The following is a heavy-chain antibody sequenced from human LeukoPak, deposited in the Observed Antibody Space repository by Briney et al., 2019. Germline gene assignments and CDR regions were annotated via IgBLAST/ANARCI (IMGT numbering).Heavy chain of an antibody. D-gene: IGHD3-10*01. Sequence: SGPTLVNPTQTLTLTCTFSGFSLSTSGVGVGWIRQPPGKALEWLALTYWDDDKRYSPSLKSRLTITKDTSKNQVVLTMTNMDPVDTATYYCAHTVRAEWDGEYMVRGVIITSNFDYWGQGTLVTVSS. V-gene: IGHV2-5*02. J-gene: IGHJ4*02. CDR2: TYWDDDK. CDR1: GFSLSTSGVG. CDR3: AHTVRAEWDGEYMVRGVIITSNFDY.